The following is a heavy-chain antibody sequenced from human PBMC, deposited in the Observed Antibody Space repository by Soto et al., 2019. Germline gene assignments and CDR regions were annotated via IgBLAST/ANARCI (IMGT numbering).Heavy chain of an antibody. CDR1: GFTFSSYA. V-gene: IGHV3-30-3*01. CDR2: ISYDGSNK. CDR3: AREWNYYFVY. J-gene: IGHJ4*02. D-gene: IGHD1-7*01. Sequence: QVQLVESGGGVVQPGRSLRLSCAASGFTFSSYAMHWVRQAPGKGLEWVAVISYDGSNKYYADSVKGRFTISRDNSKNTLYLQMNSLRAEDTAVYHCAREWNYYFVYWGQGTLVTVSS.